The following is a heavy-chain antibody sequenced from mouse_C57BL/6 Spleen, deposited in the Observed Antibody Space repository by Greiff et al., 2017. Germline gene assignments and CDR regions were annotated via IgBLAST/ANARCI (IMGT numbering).Heavy chain of an antibody. Sequence: QVQLQQPGAELVKPGASVKLSCKASGYTFTSYWMQWVKQRPGQGLEWIGEIDPSDSYTNYNQKLKGKATLTVDTSSSTAYMQLSSLTSEDSAVYYCARLIYYGNYSDDYWGQGTTLTVSS. V-gene: IGHV1-50*01. CDR1: GYTFTSYW. CDR2: IDPSDSYT. CDR3: ARLIYYGNYSDDY. D-gene: IGHD2-1*01. J-gene: IGHJ2*01.